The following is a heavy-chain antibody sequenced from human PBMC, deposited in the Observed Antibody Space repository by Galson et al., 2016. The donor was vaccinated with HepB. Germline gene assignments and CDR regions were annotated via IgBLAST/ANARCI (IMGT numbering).Heavy chain of an antibody. J-gene: IGHJ6*04. V-gene: IGHV4-59*12. CDR2: MYYSGST. CDR1: AGSISSYY. Sequence: SETLSLTCTVAAGSISSYYWSWIRQPPGKGLEWIGFMYYSGSTNYNSALKSRVTISVDTSKSQFSLTLSSVTAADTAVYYCAREGNWNWHTYGMDVWGKGTTGTVSS. CDR3: AREGNWNWHTYGMDV. D-gene: IGHD1-7*01.